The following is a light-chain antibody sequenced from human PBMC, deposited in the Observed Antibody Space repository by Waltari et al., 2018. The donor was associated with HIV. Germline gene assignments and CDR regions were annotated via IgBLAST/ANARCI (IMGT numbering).Light chain of an antibody. Sequence: DIVMTQSPDSLAVSLGARATVTCTSSRTVLYNRNYLAWYQQKPGQAPKVLIYCASTRAFGVPHRFSGSVSGTDFSLTISRVQADDVAIYYCQQYYTLRSTFGGGTKIEI. V-gene: IGKV4-1*01. CDR3: QQYYTLRST. CDR2: CAS. CDR1: RTVLYNRNY. J-gene: IGKJ4*01.